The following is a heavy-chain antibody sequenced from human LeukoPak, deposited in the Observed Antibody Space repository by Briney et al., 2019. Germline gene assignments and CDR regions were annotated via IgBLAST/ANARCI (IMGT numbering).Heavy chain of an antibody. V-gene: IGHV3-7*03. D-gene: IGHD5-24*01. CDR1: GFTFSSYW. CDR2: INHNGNVN. Sequence: GGSLRLSCAASGFTFSSYWMNWARQAPGKGLEWVASINHNGNVNYYVDSVKGRFTISRDNAKNSLYLQMSNLRAEDTAVYYCAKDRRDGYNYGMDVWGQGTTVTVSS. CDR3: AKDRRDGYNYGMDV. J-gene: IGHJ6*02.